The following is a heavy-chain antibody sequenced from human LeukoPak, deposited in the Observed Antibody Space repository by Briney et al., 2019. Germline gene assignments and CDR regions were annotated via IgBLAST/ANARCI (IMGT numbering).Heavy chain of an antibody. CDR2: IIPIFGTA. J-gene: IGHJ4*02. V-gene: IGHV1-69*05. CDR1: GGTFSSYA. CDR3: ARDNGIAVGGDFDY. Sequence: ASVKVSCKASGGTFSSYAISWVRQAPGQGLEWMGRIIPIFGTANYAQKFQGRVTITTDESTSTAYMELSSLRSEDTAVYYCARDNGIAVGGDFDYWGQGTLVTVSS. D-gene: IGHD6-19*01.